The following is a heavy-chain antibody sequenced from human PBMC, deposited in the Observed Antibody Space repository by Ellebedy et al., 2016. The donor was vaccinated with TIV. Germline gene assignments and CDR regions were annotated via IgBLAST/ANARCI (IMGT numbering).Heavy chain of an antibody. D-gene: IGHD6-13*01. CDR3: ARGERKPYSSSSSGGLMDV. CDR2: ISSSSSYI. V-gene: IGHV3-21*01. J-gene: IGHJ6*02. CDR1: GFTFSSYS. Sequence: GGSLRLXCAASGFTFSSYSMNWVRQAPGKGLEWVSSISSSSSYIYYADSVKGRFTISRDNAKNSLYLQMNSLRAEDTAVYYCARGERKPYSSSSSGGLMDVWGQGTTVTVSS.